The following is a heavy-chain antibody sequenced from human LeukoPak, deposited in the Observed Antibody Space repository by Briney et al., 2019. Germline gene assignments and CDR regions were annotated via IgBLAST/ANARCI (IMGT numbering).Heavy chain of an antibody. J-gene: IGHJ3*02. CDR1: GFTFSSYA. V-gene: IGHV3-23*01. Sequence: PGGSLRLSCAASGFTFSSYAMSWVRQAPGKGLEWVSTISGSGGSTYYADSVKGRFTISRDNSKSTLYLQMNSLRAEDTAVYYCAKSSHYYDSSGRDAFDIWGQGTMVTVSS. CDR3: AKSSHYYDSSGRDAFDI. D-gene: IGHD3-22*01. CDR2: ISGSGGST.